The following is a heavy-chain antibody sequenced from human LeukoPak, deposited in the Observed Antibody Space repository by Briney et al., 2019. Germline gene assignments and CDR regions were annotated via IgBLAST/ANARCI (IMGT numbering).Heavy chain of an antibody. D-gene: IGHD4/OR15-4a*01. CDR3: TRDRGPGALDY. J-gene: IGHJ4*02. Sequence: QPGGSLRLSCAASGFTFSSSWMQWVRQAPGKGLVWVSRMKTDGSSTSYADSVKGRFTLSTDNAKNTLYLQMNSLSVEGSAVYYCTRDRGPGALDYWGQGILVTVSS. V-gene: IGHV3-74*01. CDR2: MKTDGSST. CDR1: GFTFSSSW.